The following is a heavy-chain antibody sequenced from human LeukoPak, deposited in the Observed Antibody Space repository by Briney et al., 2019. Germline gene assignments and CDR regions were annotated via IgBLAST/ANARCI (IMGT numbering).Heavy chain of an antibody. CDR1: GGSISSGSYY. Sequence: SETLSLTCTVSGGSISSGSYYWSWIRQPAGKGLEWIGRMYTSGNTNYHPSLKSRVTISADTSKNQFSLRLSSVTAADTAVYYCASIRSGWYVEYWGQGTLVTVSS. CDR3: ASIRSGWYVEY. D-gene: IGHD6-19*01. CDR2: MYTSGNT. V-gene: IGHV4-61*02. J-gene: IGHJ4*02.